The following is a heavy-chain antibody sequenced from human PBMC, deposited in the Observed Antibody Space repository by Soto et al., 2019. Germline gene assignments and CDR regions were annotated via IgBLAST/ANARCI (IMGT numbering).Heavy chain of an antibody. CDR1: GYTFSSNG. Sequence: HPGGSLRLSCVGSGYTFSSNGMHWVRQAPGQGLEWVALIWYDGSKRNYADSVKGRFTISRDDSKNTLYLQMDGLRVEDTAVYYCARDYSFGSLDFHSWGQGTLVTVSS. J-gene: IGHJ5*01. V-gene: IGHV3-33*01. CDR3: ARDYSFGSLDFHS. D-gene: IGHD5-18*01. CDR2: IWYDGSKR.